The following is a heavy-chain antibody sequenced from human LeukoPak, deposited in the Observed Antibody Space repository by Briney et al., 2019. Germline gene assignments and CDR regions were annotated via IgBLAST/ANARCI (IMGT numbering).Heavy chain of an antibody. Sequence: GGSLRLSCAASGFIVSSCEMNWVRQAPDKGLEWVAFIRYDGSDKYYADSVKGRFTISRDNSKNTLYLQMNSLRAEDTAMYYCARDSETYDSSASTFEYWGQGTLVTVSS. V-gene: IGHV3-30*02. CDR3: ARDSETYDSSASTFEY. D-gene: IGHD3-22*01. CDR2: IRYDGSDK. CDR1: GFIVSSCE. J-gene: IGHJ4*02.